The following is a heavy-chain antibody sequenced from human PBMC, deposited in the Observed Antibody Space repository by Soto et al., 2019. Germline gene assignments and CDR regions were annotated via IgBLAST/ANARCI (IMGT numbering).Heavy chain of an antibody. Sequence: GGSLRLSCAASGFMFNNYAMSWVRQAPGKGLEWVSTVSVSGGTTYYADSLRGRFTISRDNSKKTVYLQMNRLRADDTAIYYCAKGLYYYDSSGYRLFDYWGQGTLVTVSS. D-gene: IGHD3-22*01. CDR1: GFMFNNYA. CDR2: VSVSGGTT. CDR3: AKGLYYYDSSGYRLFDY. V-gene: IGHV3-23*01. J-gene: IGHJ4*02.